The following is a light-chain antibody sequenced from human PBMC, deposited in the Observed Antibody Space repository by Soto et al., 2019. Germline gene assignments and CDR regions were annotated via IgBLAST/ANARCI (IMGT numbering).Light chain of an antibody. J-gene: IGKJ3*01. CDR3: QQYNNWPPGVT. CDR2: GAS. CDR1: QSVTSN. V-gene: IGKV3-15*01. Sequence: EIVLTQCPSTLSLSPGERATLSCRASQSVTSNLAWYRQKPGQAPRLLIYGASTTATGIPARISGSGSGTEFTLTISSLQSEDFAVYYCQQYNNWPPGVTFGPGTKVYIK.